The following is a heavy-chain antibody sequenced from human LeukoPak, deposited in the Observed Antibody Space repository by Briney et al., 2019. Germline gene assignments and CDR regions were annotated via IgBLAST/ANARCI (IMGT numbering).Heavy chain of an antibody. CDR2: IYYSGST. J-gene: IGHJ6*02. D-gene: IGHD1-26*01. V-gene: IGHV4-59*01. CDR1: GGSISSYY. Sequence: SETLSLTCTVSGGSISSYYWSWIRQPPGKGLEWIGYIYYSGSTNYDPSLKSRVTISVDTSKNQFSLKLSSVTAADTAVYYCARALGAPGTYYYYGMDVWGQGTTVTVSS. CDR3: ARALGAPGTYYYYGMDV.